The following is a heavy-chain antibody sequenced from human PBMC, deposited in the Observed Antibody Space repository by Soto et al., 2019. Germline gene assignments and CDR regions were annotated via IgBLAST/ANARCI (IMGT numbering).Heavy chain of an antibody. V-gene: IGHV3-30*14. D-gene: IGHD2-2*01. J-gene: IGHJ4*02. CDR3: ATEGIPAAAFDS. Sequence: QVQLVESGGGVVQPGRSLRLSCAASGFTFSSYAMHWVRQAPGKGLEWVAVISYDGSNKYYADSVKGRFTVSRDSSSNTLYLQMNSLRAEDTAVYYCATEGIPAAAFDSWGQGTLVTVSS. CDR2: ISYDGSNK. CDR1: GFTFSSYA.